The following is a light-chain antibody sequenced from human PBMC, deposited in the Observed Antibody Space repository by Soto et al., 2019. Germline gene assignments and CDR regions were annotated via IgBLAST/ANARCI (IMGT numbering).Light chain of an antibody. CDR1: HTISSSY. Sequence: EIVLTQSPGTLSLSPGERATLSCRASHTISSSYLAWYPRKPGQAPRLLIYDASNRATGIPARFSGSGSGTAFTLTISSIEPEDFAVYYCQQRSNWTFGQGTKWDIK. CDR3: QQRSNWT. J-gene: IGKJ1*01. CDR2: DAS. V-gene: IGKV3D-20*02.